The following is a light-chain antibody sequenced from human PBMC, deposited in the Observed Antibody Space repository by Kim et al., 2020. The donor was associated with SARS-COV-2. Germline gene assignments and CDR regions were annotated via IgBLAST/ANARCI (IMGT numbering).Light chain of an antibody. CDR1: SLRKYY. CDR3: NSRDSSGNVV. J-gene: IGLJ2*01. Sequence: SSELTQDPAVSVALGQTVRITCQGNSLRKYYASWYQQKPGQAPVLVIYGKNSRPSGIPDRFSGSSSGNTASLTITGAQAEDEADYYCNSRDSSGNVVFGGGTKVTVL. V-gene: IGLV3-19*01. CDR2: GKN.